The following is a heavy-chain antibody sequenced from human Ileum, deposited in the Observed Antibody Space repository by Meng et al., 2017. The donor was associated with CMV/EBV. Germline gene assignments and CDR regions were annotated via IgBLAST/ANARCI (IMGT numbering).Heavy chain of an antibody. D-gene: IGHD2-2*02. CDR2: TSSSSSYI. Sequence: GGSLRLSCAASGFTFSSYSMNWVRQAPGKGLEWVSSTSSSSSYIYYADSVKGRFTISRDNAKNSLYLQMNSLRAEDTAVYYCARDRTVNVVVPAAIRTGRDYYGMDVWGQGTTVTVSS. CDR1: GFTFSSYS. CDR3: ARDRTVNVVVPAAIRTGRDYYGMDV. J-gene: IGHJ6*02. V-gene: IGHV3-21*01.